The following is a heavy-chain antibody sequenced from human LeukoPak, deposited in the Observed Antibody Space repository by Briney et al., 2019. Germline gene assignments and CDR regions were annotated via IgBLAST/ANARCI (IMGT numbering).Heavy chain of an antibody. J-gene: IGHJ4*02. D-gene: IGHD5-18*01. V-gene: IGHV1-18*01. CDR1: GYTFTSYG. CDR2: ISSYNGNT. Sequence: ASVKVSCKASGYTFTSYGILWVRQAPGQGLEWMGWISSYNGNTHYAQKIQGRVTMTTDTSTSTAYMELRSLRSDDTAVYYCAREIGPRQLHLWGSAFDYWGQGTLVTVSS. CDR3: AREIGPRQLHLWGSAFDY.